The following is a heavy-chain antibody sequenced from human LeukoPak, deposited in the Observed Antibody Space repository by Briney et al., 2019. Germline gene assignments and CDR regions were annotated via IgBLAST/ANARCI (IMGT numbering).Heavy chain of an antibody. Sequence: GGSLRLSCAASGFSFSSYAMSWVRQAPGKGLEWVSGISGRDGSTYYADSVKGRFTISRDISKNTLYLQMNSLRAEDMAVYYCARAKFDSSRYYYRGFDIWGQGTMVTVSS. D-gene: IGHD3-22*01. CDR3: ARAKFDSSRYYYRGFDI. V-gene: IGHV3-23*01. CDR1: GFSFSSYA. J-gene: IGHJ3*02. CDR2: ISGRDGST.